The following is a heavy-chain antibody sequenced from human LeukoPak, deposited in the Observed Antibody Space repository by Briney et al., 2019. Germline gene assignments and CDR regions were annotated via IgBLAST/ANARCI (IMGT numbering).Heavy chain of an antibody. D-gene: IGHD5-24*01. Sequence: GSLRLSCAASGFTVSSNYMSWVRQAPGKGLEWVSVIYSGGSTYYADSVKGRFTISRDNSKNTLYLQMNSLRAEDTAVYYCARELWLQEYYFDYWGQGTLVTVSS. J-gene: IGHJ4*02. CDR3: ARELWLQEYYFDY. CDR2: IYSGGST. V-gene: IGHV3-66*01. CDR1: GFTVSSNY.